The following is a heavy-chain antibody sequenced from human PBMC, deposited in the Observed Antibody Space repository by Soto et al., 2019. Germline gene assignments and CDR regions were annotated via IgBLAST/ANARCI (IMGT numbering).Heavy chain of an antibody. CDR1: GYSFTSYW. D-gene: IGHD6-13*01. Sequence: PGESLKISCKGSGYSFTSYWIGWVRQMPGKGLEWMGIIYPGDSDTRYSPSFQGQVTISADKSISTAYLKWNRLKASDTAMYYCARPAGGIAAAGLSAFDIWGQGTMVT. J-gene: IGHJ3*02. CDR2: IYPGDSDT. CDR3: ARPAGGIAAAGLSAFDI. V-gene: IGHV5-51*01.